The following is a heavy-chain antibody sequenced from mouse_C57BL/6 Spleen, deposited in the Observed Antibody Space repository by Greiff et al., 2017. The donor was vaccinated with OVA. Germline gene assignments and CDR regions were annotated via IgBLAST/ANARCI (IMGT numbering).Heavy chain of an antibody. Sequence: EVKVVESGGGLVQPGGSLSLSCAASGFTFTDYYMSWVRQPPGKALEWLGFIRNKANGYTTEYSASVKGRFTISRDNSQSILYLQMNALRAEDSATYYCARSTIITTAIDYWGQGTTLTVSS. CDR3: ARSTIITTAIDY. V-gene: IGHV7-3*01. D-gene: IGHD1-2*01. CDR2: IRNKANGYTT. J-gene: IGHJ2*01. CDR1: GFTFTDYY.